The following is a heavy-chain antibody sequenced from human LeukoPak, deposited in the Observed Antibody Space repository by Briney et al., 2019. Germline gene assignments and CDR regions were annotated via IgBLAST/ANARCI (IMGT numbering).Heavy chain of an antibody. D-gene: IGHD3-10*01. CDR1: GFTFSSYW. J-gene: IGHJ4*02. V-gene: IGHV3-7*01. Sequence: GGSLRLSCAASGFTFSSYWMSWVRQAPGKGLEWVANIKQDGSEKYYVDSVKGRFTISRDNAKNSLYLQMNSLRAEDTAVYYCARARWFGEPPVKLDYWGQGTLVTVSS. CDR3: ARARWFGEPPVKLDY. CDR2: IKQDGSEK.